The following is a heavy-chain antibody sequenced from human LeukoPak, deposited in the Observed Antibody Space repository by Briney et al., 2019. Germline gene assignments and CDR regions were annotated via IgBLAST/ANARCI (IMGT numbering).Heavy chain of an antibody. Sequence: GGSLRLSCAASGFTFSSYEMIWVRQAPGKGLEGVSYISSSGSTIYYADSVKGRFTISRDNDKNSLYLQMNSLRAEDTAVYYCARDGSGSYYNPTTFFDYWGQGTLVTVSS. V-gene: IGHV3-48*03. J-gene: IGHJ4*02. CDR1: GFTFSSYE. CDR2: ISSSGSTI. D-gene: IGHD3-10*01. CDR3: ARDGSGSYYNPTTFFDY.